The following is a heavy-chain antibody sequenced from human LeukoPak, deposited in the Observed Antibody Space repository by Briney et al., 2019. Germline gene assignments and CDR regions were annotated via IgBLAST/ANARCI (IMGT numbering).Heavy chain of an antibody. CDR3: AREAAWGNWYFDL. V-gene: IGHV3-30*03. D-gene: IGHD3-16*01. Sequence: GGSLRLSCAASGFTFSRHGMHWVRQAPGKGLEWVAVIGDTGRAKYYADSAEGRFTASRDNSKNTLYLEMNSLRYDDTALYYCAREAAWGNWYFDLWGRGTLVTVSS. CDR2: IGDTGRAK. CDR1: GFTFSRHG. J-gene: IGHJ2*01.